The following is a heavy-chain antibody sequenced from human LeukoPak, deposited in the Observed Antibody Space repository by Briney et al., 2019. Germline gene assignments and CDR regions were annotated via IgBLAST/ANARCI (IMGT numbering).Heavy chain of an antibody. CDR2: IYYSGST. CDR1: GGSIGSYY. J-gene: IGHJ3*02. Sequence: KPSETLSLTCTVSGGSIGSYYWSWIRQPPGKGLGWVGYIYYSGSTNYNPSLKSRVTISVDTSKNQFSLNLNSVTAADTAVYYCARDRYSSSWFDAFDIWGQGTMVTVSS. D-gene: IGHD6-13*01. V-gene: IGHV4-59*01. CDR3: ARDRYSSSWFDAFDI.